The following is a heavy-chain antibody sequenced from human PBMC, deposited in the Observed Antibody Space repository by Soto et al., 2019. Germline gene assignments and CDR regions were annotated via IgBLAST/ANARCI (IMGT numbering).Heavy chain of an antibody. V-gene: IGHV3-33*01. D-gene: IGHD2-15*01. Sequence: PGGSLRLSCAASGFTFSSYGMHWVRQAPGKGLEWVAVIWYDGSNKYYADSVKGRFTISRDNSKNTLYLQMNSLRAEDTAVYYCARGSRYCSGGSCNNWFDPWGQGTLVTVSS. CDR1: GFTFSSYG. CDR3: ARGSRYCSGGSCNNWFDP. CDR2: IWYDGSNK. J-gene: IGHJ5*02.